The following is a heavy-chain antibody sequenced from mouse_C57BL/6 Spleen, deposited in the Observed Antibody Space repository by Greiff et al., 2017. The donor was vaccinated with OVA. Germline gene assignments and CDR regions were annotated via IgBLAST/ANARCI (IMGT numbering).Heavy chain of an antibody. J-gene: IGHJ3*01. CDR2: IDPSDSET. CDR1: GYTFTSYW. CDR3: ARGPYDYDWAWFAY. Sequence: QVQLQQPGAELVRPGSSVKLSCKASGYTFTSYWLPWVKQRPIQGLEWIGNIDPSDSETHYNQKFKDKATLTVDKSSSTAYMQLSSLTSEDSAVYYCARGPYDYDWAWFAYWGQGTLVTVSA. D-gene: IGHD2-4*01. V-gene: IGHV1-52*01.